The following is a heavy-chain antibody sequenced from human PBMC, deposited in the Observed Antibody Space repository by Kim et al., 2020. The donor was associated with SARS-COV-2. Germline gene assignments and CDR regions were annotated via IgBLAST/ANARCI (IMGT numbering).Heavy chain of an antibody. CDR3: ARGDIAVAGPIDY. D-gene: IGHD6-19*01. V-gene: IGHV3-30*15. Sequence: YADSVKGRFTISRDNSKNTLYLQMSSLRAEDTAVYYCARGDIAVAGPIDYWGQGTLVTVSS. J-gene: IGHJ4*02.